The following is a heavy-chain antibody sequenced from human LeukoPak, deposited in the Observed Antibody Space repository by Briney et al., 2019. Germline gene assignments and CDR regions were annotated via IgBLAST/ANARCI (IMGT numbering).Heavy chain of an antibody. D-gene: IGHD3-22*01. CDR1: GGSISSYY. CDR2: IYTSGST. J-gene: IGHJ2*01. Sequence: SKTLSLTCTASGGSISSYYWSWIRQPAGKGLEWIGRIYTSGSTNYNPSLKSRVTISVDKSKNQFSLKLSSVTAADTAVYYCARESYYYDSSGYPYWYFDLWGRGTLVTVSS. CDR3: ARESYYYDSSGYPYWYFDL. V-gene: IGHV4-4*07.